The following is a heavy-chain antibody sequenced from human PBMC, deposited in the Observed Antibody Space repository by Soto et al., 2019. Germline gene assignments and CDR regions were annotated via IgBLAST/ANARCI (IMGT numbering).Heavy chain of an antibody. D-gene: IGHD6-25*01. V-gene: IGHV3-23*01. J-gene: IGHJ4*02. CDR3: EKKLLGQRVPQGPLDC. Sequence: DVQLLESGGGLGQPGGSLRLSCAASGFTFSNYAMTWVRQAPGKGLEWVSAISGSGGYIYYADSVKGRFTISRDNSKDNLYLQMNSLRVEATDVYYCEKKLLGQRVPQGPLDCWGQGTLVTVSS. CDR2: ISGSGGYI. CDR1: GFTFSNYA.